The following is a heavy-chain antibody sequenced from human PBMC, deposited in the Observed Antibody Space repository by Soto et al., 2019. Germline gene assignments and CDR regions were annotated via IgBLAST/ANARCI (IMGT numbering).Heavy chain of an antibody. CDR1: CLTFRSYA. Sequence: GVLLRLSYAASCLTFRSYAMHWVRKAQDKGLEWVAVISYDGSNKYYADSVKGRFTISRDNSKNTLYLQMNSLRAEDTAVYYCARDQLRYFDWLSSPLGYWGKGTLVTVSS. CDR3: ARDQLRYFDWLSSPLGY. D-gene: IGHD3-9*01. J-gene: IGHJ4*02. V-gene: IGHV3-30-3*01. CDR2: ISYDGSNK.